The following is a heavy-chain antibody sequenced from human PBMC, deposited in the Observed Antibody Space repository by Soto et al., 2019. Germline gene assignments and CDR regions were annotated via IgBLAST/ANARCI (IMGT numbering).Heavy chain of an antibody. Sequence: SETLSLSCTVSGGSISSYYWSWIRQPPGKGLEWIGYIYYSGSTNYNPSLKSRVTISVDTSKNQFSLKLSSVTAADTAVYYCARVTSGYSNWFDPWGQGTLVTVSS. J-gene: IGHJ5*02. CDR1: GGSISSYY. V-gene: IGHV4-59*01. CDR3: ARVTSGYSNWFDP. CDR2: IYYSGST. D-gene: IGHD2-15*01.